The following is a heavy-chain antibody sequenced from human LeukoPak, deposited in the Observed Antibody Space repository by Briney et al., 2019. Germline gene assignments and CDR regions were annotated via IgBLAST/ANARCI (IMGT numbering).Heavy chain of an antibody. J-gene: IGHJ4*02. CDR2: ISSGSSSI. CDR3: GRDTDFDY. V-gene: IGHV3-21*01. Sequence: QALDLGLEWVSSISSGSSSIYYADSVKGRFTISRDNAKNSLYLQMNSLRAEDTAVYYCGRDTDFDYWGQGTLVTVSS.